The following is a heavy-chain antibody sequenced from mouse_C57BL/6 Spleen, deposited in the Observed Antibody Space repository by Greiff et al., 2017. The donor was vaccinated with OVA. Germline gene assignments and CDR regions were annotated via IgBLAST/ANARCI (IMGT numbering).Heavy chain of an antibody. CDR2: INPNNGGT. Sequence: EVQLQQSGPELVKPGASVKISCKASGYTFTDYYMNWVKQSHGKSLEWLGDINPNNGGTSYNQKFKGKATLTVDKSSSTAYMQLSSLTSEDSAVYYCLITTVVGGFDYWGQGTTLTVSS. J-gene: IGHJ2*01. D-gene: IGHD1-1*01. CDR3: LITTVVGGFDY. CDR1: GYTFTDYY. V-gene: IGHV1-26*01.